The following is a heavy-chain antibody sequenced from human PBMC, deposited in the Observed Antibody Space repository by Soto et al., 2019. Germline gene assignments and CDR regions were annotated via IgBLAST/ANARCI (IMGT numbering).Heavy chain of an antibody. Sequence: EVQLVESGGGLVQPGGSLRLSCVASGFTFSSYWMHWVRQAPGKGLVWVSRLNGDGSTTTYADSVKGRFTISRDNANNTLYLHMNSLRADDAAVYYCARWGTSRSYWGRFDYWGQGTLVTVSS. CDR1: GFTFSSYW. CDR3: ARWGTSRSYWGRFDY. V-gene: IGHV3-74*01. CDR2: LNGDGSTT. J-gene: IGHJ4*02. D-gene: IGHD1-26*01.